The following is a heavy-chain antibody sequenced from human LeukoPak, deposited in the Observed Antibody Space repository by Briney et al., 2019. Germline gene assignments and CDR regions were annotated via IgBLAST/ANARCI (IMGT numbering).Heavy chain of an antibody. Sequence: QAGGSLRLSCAASGFTFSNSWMHWVRQAPGKGLVWVSRMNSDGSTTNYADSVKGRFTISKDNAESTLYLQMNSLRAEDTAVYYCARAGYYRFDYWGQEILVTVSS. CDR3: ARAGYYRFDY. D-gene: IGHD4-17*01. J-gene: IGHJ4*02. CDR1: GFTFSNSW. CDR2: MNSDGSTT. V-gene: IGHV3-74*01.